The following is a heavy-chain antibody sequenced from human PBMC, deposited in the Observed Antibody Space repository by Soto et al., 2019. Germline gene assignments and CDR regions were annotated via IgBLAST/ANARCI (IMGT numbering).Heavy chain of an antibody. CDR2: ISGSGGST. CDR3: ATGRGYGTGGIDY. J-gene: IGHJ4*02. Sequence: GGSLRLSCAASGFTFSSYAMSWVRQAPGKGLEWVSAISGSGGSTYYADSVKGRFTISRDNSKNTLYLQMNSLRAEDTAVYYCATGRGYGTGGIDYWGQGPLVTVSS. V-gene: IGHV3-23*01. D-gene: IGHD3-10*01. CDR1: GFTFSSYA.